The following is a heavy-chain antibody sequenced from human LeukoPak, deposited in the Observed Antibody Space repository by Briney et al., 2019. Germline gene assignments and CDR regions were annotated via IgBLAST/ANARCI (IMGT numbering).Heavy chain of an antibody. J-gene: IGHJ3*02. D-gene: IGHD3-22*01. CDR2: INPNRGGP. CDR3: ARTGVLPDSSGYYYDAFDI. Sequence: ASVKVSCKASGYTFTGYYMHWVRQAPGQGLEWMGWINPNRGGPNYAQKFQGRVTMTRDTSISTAYMELSRLRSDDTAVYYCARTGVLPDSSGYYYDAFDIWGQGTMVTVSS. V-gene: IGHV1-2*02. CDR1: GYTFTGYY.